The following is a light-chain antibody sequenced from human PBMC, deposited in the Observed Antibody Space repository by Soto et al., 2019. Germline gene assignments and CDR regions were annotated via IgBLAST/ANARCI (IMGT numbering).Light chain of an antibody. J-gene: IGKJ1*01. Sequence: DNVLTQSPDTLSLSPGERATLSCRASQSVSIYLAWYQQKPGQAPRLLMYGASIRAAGVPDRFSGSGSGTEFTLTISRLEPEDFTVYYCHHYETFGQGSKVDIK. CDR3: HHYET. V-gene: IGKV3-20*01. CDR1: QSVSIY. CDR2: GAS.